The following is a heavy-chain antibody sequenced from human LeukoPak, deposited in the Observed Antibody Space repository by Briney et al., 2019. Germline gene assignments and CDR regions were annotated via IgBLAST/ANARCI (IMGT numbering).Heavy chain of an antibody. CDR1: GFTFSTSP. J-gene: IGHJ4*02. CDR3: AKAESHHSSSWLRF. V-gene: IGHV3-23*01. Sequence: PGRSLRLSRAASGFTFSTSPMTWVRQAPGKGLEWVSSISITGDNTYYADSVKGRFSISRDSSKNTLYLHMNSLRADDTALYYCAKAESHHSSSWLRFWGQGTLVTVSS. CDR2: ISITGDNT. D-gene: IGHD6-13*01.